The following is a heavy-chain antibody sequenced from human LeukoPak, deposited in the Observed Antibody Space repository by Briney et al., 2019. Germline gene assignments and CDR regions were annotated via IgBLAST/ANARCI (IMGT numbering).Heavy chain of an antibody. CDR3: ARVQTTWFGEQTIDY. V-gene: IGHV4-61*01. CDR1: GYSISSGYY. Sequence: SETLSLTCSVSGYSISSGYYWSWIRQPPGKGLEWIGYIYYSGSTNYNPSLKSRVTISVDTSKNQFSLKLSSVTAADTAVYYCARVQTTWFGEQTIDYWGQGTLVIVSS. D-gene: IGHD3-10*01. CDR2: IYYSGST. J-gene: IGHJ4*02.